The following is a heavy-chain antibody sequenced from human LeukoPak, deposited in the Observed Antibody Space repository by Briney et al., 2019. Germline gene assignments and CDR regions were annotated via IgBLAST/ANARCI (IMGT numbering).Heavy chain of an antibody. D-gene: IGHD3-3*01. CDR1: GYTFTGYY. Sequence: ASVKVSCKASGYTFTGYYMHWVRQAPGQGLEWMGWISAYNGNTNYAQKLQGRVTMTTDTSTSTAYMELRSLRSDDTAVYYCARDYRGAHNYDFWSGYYGIYYYYGMDVWGQGTTVTVSS. CDR3: ARDYRGAHNYDFWSGYYGIYYYYGMDV. V-gene: IGHV1-18*04. CDR2: ISAYNGNT. J-gene: IGHJ6*02.